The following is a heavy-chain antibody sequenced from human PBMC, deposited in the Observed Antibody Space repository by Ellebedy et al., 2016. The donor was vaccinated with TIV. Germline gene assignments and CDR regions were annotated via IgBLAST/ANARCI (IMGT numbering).Heavy chain of an antibody. CDR3: ARGGAGFDSMNRELSFDS. CDR1: GFTFNTYS. D-gene: IGHD1-26*01. CDR2: IRSSINSI. V-gene: IGHV3-48*02. J-gene: IGHJ4*02. Sequence: GGSLRLSXAASGFTFNTYSMNWVRQAPGKGLEWVAFIRSSINSISYADSVKGRFTISRDDAENSLYLQMNSLRDEDTALYYCARGGAGFDSMNRELSFDSWGQGTLVTVSP.